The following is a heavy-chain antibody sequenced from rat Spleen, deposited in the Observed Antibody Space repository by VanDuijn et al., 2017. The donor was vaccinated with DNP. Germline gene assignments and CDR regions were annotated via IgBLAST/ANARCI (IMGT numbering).Heavy chain of an antibody. J-gene: IGHJ3*01. CDR1: GFTFSDYA. CDR3: ARHSTIAARDWFAF. V-gene: IGHV5-17*01. CDR2: ISYDGSRT. D-gene: IGHD1-2*01. Sequence: EVQLVESGGGLVQPGRSLKLSCAVSGFTFSDYAMAWVRQAPEKGLEWVATISYDGSRTYYRDSVNGRFTVSRDNAKSTLYLQMDSLRSEDTATYYCARHSTIAARDWFAFWGQGTLVTVSS.